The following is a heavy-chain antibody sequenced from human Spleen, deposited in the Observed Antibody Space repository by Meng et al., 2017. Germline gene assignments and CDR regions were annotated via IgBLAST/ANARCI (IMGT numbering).Heavy chain of an antibody. V-gene: IGHV7-4-1*02. CDR1: GYSFTSYA. Sequence: QAQLVQSGSDLKKPGASCKVSFKASGYSFTSYAMAWVRQVPGQGLEWMGWINPYNANPTYAQDFTGRFVFSLDTSVSTAYLPISALKAEDTAVYYCARHRSSSWSDYWGQGTLVTVSS. J-gene: IGHJ4*02. D-gene: IGHD6-13*01. CDR3: ARHRSSSWSDY. CDR2: INPYNANP.